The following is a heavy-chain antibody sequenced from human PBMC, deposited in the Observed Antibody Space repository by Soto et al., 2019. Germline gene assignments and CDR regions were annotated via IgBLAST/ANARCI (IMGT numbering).Heavy chain of an antibody. D-gene: IGHD1-20*01. Sequence: QVQLVESGGGVVQPGRSLRLSCAASGFTFSSYGMHWVRQAPGKGLEWVAVISYDGSNKYYADSVKGRFTISRDNSKNPLYLQMNSLRAEDTAVYYCAKVLDAYNWNDPLDYWGQGTLVTVSS. V-gene: IGHV3-30*18. CDR3: AKVLDAYNWNDPLDY. J-gene: IGHJ4*02. CDR2: ISYDGSNK. CDR1: GFTFSSYG.